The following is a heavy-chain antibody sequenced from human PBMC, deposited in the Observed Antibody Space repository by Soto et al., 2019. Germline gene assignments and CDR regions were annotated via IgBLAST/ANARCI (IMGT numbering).Heavy chain of an antibody. V-gene: IGHV4-31*03. D-gene: IGHD1-7*01. CDR3: ARVSTGTIEIDY. Sequence: SETLSLTCTVSRGSISGGSCYWSWIRQHPGKGLEWIGYIYYSGSTYYNPSLKSRVTISVDKSKNQFSLKLSPVTAADTAGYYCARVSTGTIEIDYSGQGTLVTVS. CDR1: RGSISGGSCY. CDR2: IYYSGST. J-gene: IGHJ4*02.